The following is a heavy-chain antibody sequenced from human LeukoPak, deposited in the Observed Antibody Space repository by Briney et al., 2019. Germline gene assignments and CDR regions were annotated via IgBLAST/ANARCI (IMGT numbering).Heavy chain of an antibody. V-gene: IGHV4-59*01. CDR2: IFYSRST. D-gene: IGHD3-10*01. J-gene: IGHJ4*02. CDR1: GGSISSYY. CDR3: ARLGLGDYFDY. Sequence: SETLSLTCTVSGGSISSYYWSWIRQPPGKGLEWIGYIFYSRSTNYNPSLKSRVTISVDTSKNQFSLKLSSVTAADTAVYYCARLGLGDYFDYWGQGTLVTVSS.